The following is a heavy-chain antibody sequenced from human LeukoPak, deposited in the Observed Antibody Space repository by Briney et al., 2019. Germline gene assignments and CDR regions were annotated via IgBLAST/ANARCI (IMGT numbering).Heavy chain of an antibody. Sequence: GGSLRLSCAASGFTFSSYAMSWVRQAPGKGLEWVSGISWNSGSIGYADSVKGRFTISRDNAKNSLYLQMNSLRAEDTALYYCALVPAAIRGYYYYGMDVWGQGTTVTVSS. CDR2: ISWNSGSI. D-gene: IGHD2-2*02. CDR1: GFTFSSYA. J-gene: IGHJ6*02. V-gene: IGHV3-9*01. CDR3: ALVPAAIRGYYYYGMDV.